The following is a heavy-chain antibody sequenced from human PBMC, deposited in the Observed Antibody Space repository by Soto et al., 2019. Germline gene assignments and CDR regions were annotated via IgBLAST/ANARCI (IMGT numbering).Heavy chain of an antibody. CDR1: GFTFSSYG. CDR3: ARDRTYFGSGSVAMDV. D-gene: IGHD3-10*01. Sequence: GGSLRLSCAASGFTFSSYGMYWVRQAPGKGLEWLANIRYDGTKEYYADFVKGRFTISRDNSKNTLYLQMNSLRAEDTAVYYCARDRTYFGSGSVAMDVWGQGTTVTVSS. V-gene: IGHV3-33*07. CDR2: IRYDGTKE. J-gene: IGHJ6*02.